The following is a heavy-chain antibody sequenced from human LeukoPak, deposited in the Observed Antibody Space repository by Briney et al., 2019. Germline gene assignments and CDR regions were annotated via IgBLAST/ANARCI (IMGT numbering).Heavy chain of an antibody. D-gene: IGHD5-24*01. CDR2: IYSGGST. CDR1: GFTVSSNY. V-gene: IGHV3-53*01. CDR3: ARISRDGYNLRWYFDY. Sequence: GGSLRLSCAASGFTVSSNYMSWVRQAPGKGLEWVSVIYSGGSTYYADSVKGRFTISRDNSKNTLYLQMNSLRAEDTAVYYCARISRDGYNLRWYFDYWGQGTPVTVSS. J-gene: IGHJ4*02.